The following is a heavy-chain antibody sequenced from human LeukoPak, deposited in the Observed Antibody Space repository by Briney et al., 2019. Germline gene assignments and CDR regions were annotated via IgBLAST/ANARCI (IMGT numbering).Heavy chain of an antibody. J-gene: IGHJ4*02. CDR1: GASISSND. V-gene: IGHV4-59*01. CDR3: ARVDSGNYYGYDY. CDR2: IYYSGTT. D-gene: IGHD1-26*01. Sequence: SETLSLTCTVSGASISSNDWSWIRQPPGKGLEYIGYIYYSGTTNYNPSLNSRVTISVDTSKNQFSLKLNSVTAADTAVYYCARVDSGNYYGYDYWGQGTLVTVSS.